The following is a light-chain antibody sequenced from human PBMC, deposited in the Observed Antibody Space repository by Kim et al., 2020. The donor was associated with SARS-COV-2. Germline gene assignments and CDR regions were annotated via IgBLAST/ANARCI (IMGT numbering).Light chain of an antibody. Sequence: QAGLTQPPSVSKGLRQTATLTCTGNSNNVGNQGAAWLQQHQGHPPKLLSYRNNTRPSGISERLSASRSGNTASLTITGLQPEDEADYYSSAWDSSLSAWVFGGGTQLTVL. CDR2: RNN. CDR3: SAWDSSLSAWV. J-gene: IGLJ3*02. V-gene: IGLV10-54*01. CDR1: SNNVGNQG.